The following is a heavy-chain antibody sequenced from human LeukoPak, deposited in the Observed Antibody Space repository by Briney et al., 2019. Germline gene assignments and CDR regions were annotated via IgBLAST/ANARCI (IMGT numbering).Heavy chain of an antibody. V-gene: IGHV3-30*02. CDR1: GFTFSSYG. J-gene: IGHJ4*02. CDR2: IRYDGSNK. CDR3: AKDRAGSSSWYDYFDY. Sequence: SGGSLRLSCAASGFTFSSYGMHWVRQAPGKGLEWVAFIRYDGSNKYYADSVKGRFTISRDNSKNTLYLQMNSLRAEDTAVYYCAKDRAGSSSWYDYFDYWGQGTLVTVSS. D-gene: IGHD6-13*01.